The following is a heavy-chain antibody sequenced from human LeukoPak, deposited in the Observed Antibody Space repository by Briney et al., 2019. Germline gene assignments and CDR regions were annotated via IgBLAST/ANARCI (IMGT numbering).Heavy chain of an antibody. Sequence: GESLKISCKSYGTSYVIGWVRQMPGKGLEWMGIIYPGDSDTRYSPSFQGQVTISADKSINTAYLQWSSLKASDTAMYYCASRPPHNWNYAWGQRTQVTVSS. J-gene: IGHJ5*02. CDR3: ASRPPHNWNYA. V-gene: IGHV5-51*01. CDR1: GTSYV. CDR2: IYPGDSDT.